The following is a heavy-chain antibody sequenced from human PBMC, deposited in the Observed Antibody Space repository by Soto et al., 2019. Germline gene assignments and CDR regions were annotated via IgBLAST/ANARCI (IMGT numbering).Heavy chain of an antibody. Sequence: SETLSLTCSVSGDSISNDYWSWTRQPPGKGLERIGYIHYSGATNYNPSLAGRVLMSVDTSKNQFFLRLSSVTAADTAVYYCARDAYYYDNSGQEGHAFEIWGQGTMVTVSS. CDR1: GDSISNDY. V-gene: IGHV4-59*01. J-gene: IGHJ3*02. CDR3: ARDAYYYDNSGQEGHAFEI. D-gene: IGHD3-22*01. CDR2: IHYSGAT.